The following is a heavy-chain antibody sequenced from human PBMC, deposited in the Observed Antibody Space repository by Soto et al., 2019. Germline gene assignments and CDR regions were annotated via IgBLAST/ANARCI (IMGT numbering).Heavy chain of an antibody. CDR1: GFTFSSYA. V-gene: IGHV3-30-3*01. CDR2: ITYDGTKK. Sequence: QVQLVESGGGVVQPGRSLRVSCAASGFTFSSYAMHWVRQAPGKGLEWVAIITYDGTKKYYAESVKGRFTISRDNSKNTLYVQINSLIAEDTAVYYCARVIGYFDPRWYFDYCGQGTLVTVSS. J-gene: IGHJ4*02. CDR3: ARVIGYFDPRWYFDY. D-gene: IGHD3-9*01.